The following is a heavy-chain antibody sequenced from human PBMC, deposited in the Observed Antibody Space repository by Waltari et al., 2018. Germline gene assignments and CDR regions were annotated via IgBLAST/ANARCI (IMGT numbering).Heavy chain of an antibody. CDR1: GFTFKDFD. D-gene: IGHD1-1*01. V-gene: IGHV3-23*05. CDR3: VKVMGDLGTKYGLDV. CDR2: CKSYGSDK. Sequence: EEQLSESGGGLVQPGGSLRLSCAASGFTFKDFDVTWVRQAPGRGLEWAQRCKSYGSDKQNADSVGGRFTRSRDNSRGTVSLEMNGLRAADTAVYYCVKVMGDLGTKYGLDVWGRGTTVTVSS. J-gene: IGHJ6*01.